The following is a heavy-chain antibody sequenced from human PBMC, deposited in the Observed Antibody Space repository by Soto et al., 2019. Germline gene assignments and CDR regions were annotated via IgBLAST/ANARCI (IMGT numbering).Heavy chain of an antibody. D-gene: IGHD2-21*02. CDR2: IYHSGST. V-gene: IGHV4-30-2*01. CDR1: GVSISSGGYS. Sequence: SETLSLTCAVSGVSISSGGYSWSWIRQPPGKGLEWIGYIYHSGSTYYNPSLKSRVTISVDRSKNQFSLKLSSVTAEDTAVYYCATLPRGHWGQGTLVTVSS. J-gene: IGHJ4*02. CDR3: ATLPRGH.